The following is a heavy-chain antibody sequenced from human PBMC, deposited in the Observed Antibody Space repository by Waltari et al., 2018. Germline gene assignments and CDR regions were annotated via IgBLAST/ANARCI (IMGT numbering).Heavy chain of an antibody. CDR2: IIPIFGTA. CDR3: ARSAARGSCDY. J-gene: IGHJ4*02. Sequence: QVQLVQSGAEVKKPGSSVKVSCKASGGTFSSYAISWVRQAPGQGLEWMGVIIPIFGTANYAQKFQGRVTITTDESTRTAYMELSSLRSEYTAVYYCARSAARGSCDYWGQGTLVTVSS. D-gene: IGHD6-6*01. V-gene: IGHV1-69*05. CDR1: GGTFSSYA.